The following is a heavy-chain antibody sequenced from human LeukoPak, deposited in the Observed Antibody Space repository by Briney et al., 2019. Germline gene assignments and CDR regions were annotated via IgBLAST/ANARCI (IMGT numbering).Heavy chain of an antibody. J-gene: IGHJ4*02. CDR1: GGSISSGGYQ. CDR2: IYYSGST. D-gene: IGHD3-10*01. V-gene: IGHV4-31*03. Sequence: PSETLSLTCTVSGGSISSGGYQWSWIRQHPGKGLEWIGYIYYSGSTYYNPSLKSRVTISVDTSKNQFSLKLSSVTAADTAVYYCARYGSVSLDYWGQGTLVTVSS. CDR3: ARYGSVSLDY.